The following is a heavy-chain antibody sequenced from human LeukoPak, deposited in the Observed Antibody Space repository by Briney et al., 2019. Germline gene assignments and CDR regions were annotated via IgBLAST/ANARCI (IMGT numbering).Heavy chain of an antibody. CDR1: SGSISIYF. Sequence: SETLSLTCTFSSGSISIYFWTWIRQPAGEGLEWLGRVSTTGDTSYNPSLKSRVTMSVDTSKNQFSLKLSSVTVADTAVYYCAMSSGSPYFDYWGQGTPVTVSS. CDR2: VSTTGDT. V-gene: IGHV4-4*07. D-gene: IGHD6-19*01. J-gene: IGHJ4*02. CDR3: AMSSGSPYFDY.